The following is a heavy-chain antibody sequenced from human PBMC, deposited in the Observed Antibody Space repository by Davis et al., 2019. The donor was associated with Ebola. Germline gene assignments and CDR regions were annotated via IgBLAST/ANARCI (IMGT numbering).Heavy chain of an antibody. D-gene: IGHD4-17*01. CDR1: GASISRYY. J-gene: IGHJ4*02. CDR3: ARGNDDYVAFDY. V-gene: IGHV4-59*01. CDR2: IYYSGHT. Sequence: SEILSPTCSVPGASISRYYWSWIRQPPGKGLEWIGYIYYSGHTNYNPTLKSRVSITLDTSKTRFSLKVNSVTAADTAVYYCARGNDDYVAFDYWGPGTLVTVSS.